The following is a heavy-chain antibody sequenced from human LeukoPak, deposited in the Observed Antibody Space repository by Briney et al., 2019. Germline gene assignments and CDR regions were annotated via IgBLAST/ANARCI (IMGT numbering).Heavy chain of an antibody. D-gene: IGHD3-22*01. Sequence: GGSLRLSCAASGFTFSSYAMNWVRQAPGKGLEWVSGISGSGGSIYYADSVKGRFTISRDNSKNTLYLQMNSLRAEDTAVYYCANSPLNYYDSSGYYYVSDYYYYMDVWGKGTTVTVSS. V-gene: IGHV3-23*01. J-gene: IGHJ6*03. CDR3: ANSPLNYYDSSGYYYVSDYYYYMDV. CDR2: ISGSGGSI. CDR1: GFTFSSYA.